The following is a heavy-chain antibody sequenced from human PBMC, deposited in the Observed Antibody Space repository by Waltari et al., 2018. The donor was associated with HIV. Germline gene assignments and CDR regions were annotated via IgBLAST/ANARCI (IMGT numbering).Heavy chain of an antibody. CDR3: ARVSTWFHLEVGDV. J-gene: IGHJ6*02. CDR1: GGSISSSRRHY. D-gene: IGHD3-3*01. V-gene: IGHV4-39*01. Sequence: QLQLQESGPGLVKPSETLSLTCTVSGGSISSSRRHYWGWIRQPPGKRLEWIGSIYYDGNTYYNPALEGRVTISVDTSKNQFSWKLRSVTAADTSLYYCARVSTWFHLEVGDVWGQGTTVTVSS. CDR2: IYYDGNT.